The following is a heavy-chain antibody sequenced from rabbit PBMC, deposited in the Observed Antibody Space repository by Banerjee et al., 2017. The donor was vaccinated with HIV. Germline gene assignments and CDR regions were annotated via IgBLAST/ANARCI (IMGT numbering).Heavy chain of an antibody. CDR2: IYAGNGKT. Sequence: QSLEESGGDLVKPGASLTLTCTASGFSFSGSHYMCWVRQAPGKGLEWIACIYAGNGKTYYASWAKGRFTISKSSSTTVTLQMTSLTAADTATYFCTRDAGTGDYIDVYFSLWGPGTLVTVS. CDR1: GFSFSGSHY. CDR3: TRDAGTGDYIDVYFSL. V-gene: IGHV1S40*01. D-gene: IGHD8-1*01. J-gene: IGHJ4*01.